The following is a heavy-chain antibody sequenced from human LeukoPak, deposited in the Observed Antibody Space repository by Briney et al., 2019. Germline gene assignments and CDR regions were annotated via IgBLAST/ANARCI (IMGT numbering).Heavy chain of an antibody. V-gene: IGHV3-30*02. Sequence: PGGSLRPSCAASGFTFTTYGMHWVRQAPGKGLEWVAFISSDGNRKFYTDSVKGRFTFSRDNSKNKLYLEMNSLRPEDTAVYFCVKGRGWFCDYWGQGLLVTVSS. J-gene: IGHJ4*02. CDR2: ISSDGNRK. D-gene: IGHD6-19*01. CDR1: GFTFTTYG. CDR3: VKGRGWFCDY.